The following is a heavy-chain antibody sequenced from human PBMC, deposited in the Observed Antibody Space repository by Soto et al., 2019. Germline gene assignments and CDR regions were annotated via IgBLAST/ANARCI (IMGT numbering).Heavy chain of an antibody. V-gene: IGHV1-18*01. J-gene: IGHJ5*02. D-gene: IGHD1-26*01. CDR2: ISTYSGDT. Sequence: ASVKVSSKASGYTFVTYDISWVRPAPVQVLEWMGWISTYSGDTKYAQKFQGRVTMTTDTSTTTAYLELRSLRSDDTAVYYCARHHGPTTSENWFEPWGQGTLVTVSS. CDR1: GYTFVTYD. CDR3: ARHHGPTTSENWFEP.